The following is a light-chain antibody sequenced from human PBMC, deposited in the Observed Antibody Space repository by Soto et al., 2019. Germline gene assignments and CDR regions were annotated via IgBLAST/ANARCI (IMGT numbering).Light chain of an antibody. J-gene: IGLJ2*01. CDR2: DVS. Sequence: QSALTQPASVSGSPGQSITISCTGTSSDIGGYNYVSWYQQHPGKAPTLIIYDVSNRPSGVSNRFSGSKSGNTASLTISGLQAEDEADYYCSSQAVSSTLVFGGGTKLTVL. CDR1: SSDIGGYNY. V-gene: IGLV2-14*01. CDR3: SSQAVSSTLV.